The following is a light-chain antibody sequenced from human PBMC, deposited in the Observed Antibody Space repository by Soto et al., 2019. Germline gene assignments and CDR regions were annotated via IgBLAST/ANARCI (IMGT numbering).Light chain of an antibody. CDR3: HHRT. CDR2: GAS. V-gene: IGKV3-15*01. CDR1: QSVSSN. Sequence: EIVMTQSPATLSVSPGERATLSCRASQSVSSNLAWYQQKPGQAPRLLIYGASTRATGIPARFSGSGSGTEFTLTISSLQSEDFAVYYCHHRTFGPGTKVDIK. J-gene: IGKJ3*01.